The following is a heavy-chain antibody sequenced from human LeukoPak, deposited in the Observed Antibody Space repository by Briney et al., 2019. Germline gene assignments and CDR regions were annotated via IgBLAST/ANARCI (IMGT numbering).Heavy chain of an antibody. D-gene: IGHD3-3*01. Sequence: GGSLRLSCAASGFTFSSYSMNWVRQAPGKGLEWVSYISSSSSTIYYADSVKGRFTISRDNAENSLYLQMNSLRAEDTAVYYCARDGGGGPFDYWGQGTLVTVSS. CDR2: ISSSSSTI. J-gene: IGHJ4*02. CDR1: GFTFSSYS. CDR3: ARDGGGGPFDY. V-gene: IGHV3-48*01.